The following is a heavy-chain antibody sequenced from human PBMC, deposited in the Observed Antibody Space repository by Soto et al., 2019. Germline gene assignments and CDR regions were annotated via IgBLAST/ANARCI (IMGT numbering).Heavy chain of an antibody. CDR2: ISSSSSYI. V-gene: IGHV3-21*01. J-gene: IGHJ2*01. D-gene: IGHD3-22*01. CDR3: ASDTGTDYYDSSGYYRYWYFYL. Sequence: EVQLVESGGGLVKPGGSLRLSCAASGFTFSSYSMNWVRQAPGKGLEWVSSISSSSSYIYYADSVKGRFTISRDNDKNYLYLQMNSLRAEDTAVYYCASDTGTDYYDSSGYYRYWYFYLWGRGTLVTVSS. CDR1: GFTFSSYS.